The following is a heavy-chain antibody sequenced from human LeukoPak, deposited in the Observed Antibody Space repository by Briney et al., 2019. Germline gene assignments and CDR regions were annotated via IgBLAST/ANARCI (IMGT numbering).Heavy chain of an antibody. CDR2: IYYSGGT. V-gene: IGHV4-59*08. CDR3: ARLWDSSSSLDY. J-gene: IGHJ4*02. Sequence: PSETLSLTCTVSGGSISSYYWTWLRQPPGKGLGLEWIGYIYYSGGTNYNPSLKSRVTISIDTSKNQVSLKLSSVTAADTAVYYCARLWDSSSSLDYWGQGTLVTVSS. D-gene: IGHD6-6*01. CDR1: GGSISSYY.